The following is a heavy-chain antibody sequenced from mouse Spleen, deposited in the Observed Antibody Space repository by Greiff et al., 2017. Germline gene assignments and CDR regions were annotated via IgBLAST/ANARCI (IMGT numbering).Heavy chain of an antibody. Sequence: QVHVKQSGAELVKPGASVKLSCKASGYTFTEYTIHWVKQRSGQGLEWIGWFYPGSGSTNYNEKFKGKATFTADTSSNTAYMQLSSLTTEDSAIYYCARAPDVWGAGTTVTVSS. CDR1: GYTFTEYT. CDR3: ARAPDV. J-gene: IGHJ1*01. V-gene: IGHV1-62-2*01. CDR2: FYPGSGST.